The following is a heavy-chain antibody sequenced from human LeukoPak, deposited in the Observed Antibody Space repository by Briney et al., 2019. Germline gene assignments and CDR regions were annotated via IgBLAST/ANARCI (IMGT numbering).Heavy chain of an antibody. Sequence: GGSLRLSCAASGFTFSSYDLHWVRQGTGKGLEWVSGIDTAGDTYYPDSVKGRFTMSRENGKNSLYLQMNSLRAGDTAVYYRARAVAGVHWLDPWGQGTLVTVSS. D-gene: IGHD6-19*01. CDR1: GFTFSSYD. CDR2: IDTAGDT. J-gene: IGHJ5*02. CDR3: ARAVAGVHWLDP. V-gene: IGHV3-13*01.